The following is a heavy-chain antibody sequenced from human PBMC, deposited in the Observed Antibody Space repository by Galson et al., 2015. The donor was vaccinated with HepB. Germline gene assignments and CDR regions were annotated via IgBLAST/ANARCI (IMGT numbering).Heavy chain of an antibody. CDR2: ISYDGSNK. Sequence: SLRLSCAASGFTFSYYGIHWVRQAPGGGLERVAVISYDGSNKYYADSVKGRFTISRDNSMNTVYLQMNSLTTEDTAVYYCAKDEGSSGWFDWYIDLWGRGILVTVSS. CDR3: AKDEGSSGWFDWYIDL. D-gene: IGHD6-19*01. J-gene: IGHJ2*01. CDR1: GFTFSYYG. V-gene: IGHV3-30*18.